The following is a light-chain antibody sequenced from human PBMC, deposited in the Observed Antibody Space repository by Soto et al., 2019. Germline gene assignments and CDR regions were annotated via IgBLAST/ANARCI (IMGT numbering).Light chain of an antibody. Sequence: EIVLTQSPDTLSLSPGERATLSCRASQGVSGNFLAWYQHRPGQAPRLLIYAASSRHTGIPDRFSGSGSGTDFTLTISRLAPEDFAVYCCQQYDGSPPNTLGQGTRLEIK. CDR1: QGVSGNF. CDR2: AAS. J-gene: IGKJ2*01. V-gene: IGKV3-20*01. CDR3: QQYDGSPPNT.